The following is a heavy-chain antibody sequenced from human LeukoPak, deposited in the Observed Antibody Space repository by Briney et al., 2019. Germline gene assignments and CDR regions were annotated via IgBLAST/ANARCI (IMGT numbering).Heavy chain of an antibody. V-gene: IGHV1-69*06. J-gene: IGHJ4*02. CDR1: GGTFSSYA. CDR2: IIPIFGTP. CDR3: ARAAMADYYFDY. D-gene: IGHD5-18*01. Sequence: GASVKVSCKASGGTFSSYAISWVRQAPGQGLEWMGGIIPIFGTPNYAQNFQDRVTITADKSTSTAYMELSSLTSEVTAVYYCARAAMADYYFDYWGQGTLVTVSS.